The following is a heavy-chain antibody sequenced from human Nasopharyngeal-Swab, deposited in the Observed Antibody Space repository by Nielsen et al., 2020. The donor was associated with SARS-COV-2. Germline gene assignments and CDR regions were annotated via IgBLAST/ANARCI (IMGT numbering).Heavy chain of an antibody. V-gene: IGHV3-7*03. CDR1: EFTFSSYA. CDR2: IKQDGSEK. CDR3: ARVFEEYDSSGYYYFDY. J-gene: IGHJ4*02. D-gene: IGHD3-22*01. Sequence: GESLKISCAASEFTFSSYAMSWVRQAPGKGLEWVVNIKQDGSEKYYVDSVKGRFTISRDNAKNSLYLQMNSLRAEDTAVYYCARVFEEYDSSGYYYFDYWGQGTLVTVSS.